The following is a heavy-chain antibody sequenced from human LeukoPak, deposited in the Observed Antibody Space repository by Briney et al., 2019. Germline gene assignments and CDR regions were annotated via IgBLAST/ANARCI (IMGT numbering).Heavy chain of an antibody. CDR1: GLTFRSYW. Sequence: GSLRLSCAASGLTFRSYWMSWVRQAPGKGLEWVANIHPNGGTKNYVDSVKGRFTISRDNAANSLYLQMNSLRAEDTAVYYCASTVTYCSDGTCALGGQGTLVTVSS. D-gene: IGHD2-15*01. J-gene: IGHJ4*02. CDR3: ASTVTYCSDGTCAL. CDR2: IHPNGGTK. V-gene: IGHV3-7*01.